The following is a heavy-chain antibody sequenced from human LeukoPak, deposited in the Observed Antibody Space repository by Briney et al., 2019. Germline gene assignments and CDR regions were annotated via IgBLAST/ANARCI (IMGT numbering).Heavy chain of an antibody. CDR1: GFTFSSYW. CDR3: ARIGMYYDFWVGGSGSYYYYMDV. Sequence: GGSLRLSFAASGFTFSSYWMSWVRQAPGKGLEWVANIKQDGSEKYYVDSVKGRFTISRDNAKNSLYLQMNSLRAEDTAVYYCARIGMYYDFWVGGSGSYYYYMDVWGKGTTVTVSS. V-gene: IGHV3-7*01. J-gene: IGHJ6*03. CDR2: IKQDGSEK. D-gene: IGHD3-3*01.